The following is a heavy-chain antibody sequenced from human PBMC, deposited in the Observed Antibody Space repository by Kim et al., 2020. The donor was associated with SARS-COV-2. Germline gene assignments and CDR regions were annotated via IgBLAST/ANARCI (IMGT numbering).Heavy chain of an antibody. D-gene: IGHD3-9*01. CDR2: IWYDGSNK. V-gene: IGHV3-33*06. J-gene: IGHJ6*01. Sequence: GGSLRLSCAASGFTFSSFGMHWVRQAPGKGLEWVAVIWYDGSNKYYADSVKGRFTISRDNSENTLYLQMNSLRADDTAVYYCAKPPYDILNDYPADYGMVVWGQGTTVTVSS. CDR1: GFTFSSFG. CDR3: AKPPYDILNDYPADYGMVV.